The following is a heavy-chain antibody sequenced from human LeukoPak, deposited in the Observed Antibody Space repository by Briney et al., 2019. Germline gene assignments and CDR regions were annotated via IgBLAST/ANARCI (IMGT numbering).Heavy chain of an antibody. CDR3: AKDRSDTAMVYAMDC. CDR2: ISSSDGST. V-gene: IGHV3-23*01. CDR1: EFTFSSYN. Sequence: GGSLRLSCAASEFTFSSYNMNWVRQAPGKGLEWVSAISSSDGSTYYADSVKGRFTISRDNSKNTLYLQMNSLRAEDTAVYYCAKDRSDTAMVYAMDCWGQGTLVTVSS. D-gene: IGHD5-18*01. J-gene: IGHJ4*02.